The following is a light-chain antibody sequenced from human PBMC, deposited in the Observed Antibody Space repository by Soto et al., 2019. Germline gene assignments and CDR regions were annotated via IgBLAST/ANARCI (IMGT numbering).Light chain of an antibody. CDR2: DVS. CDR1: QGVTTN. J-gene: IGKJ5*01. V-gene: IGKV3-15*01. CDR3: QQYNNWPFS. Sequence: ETVRTQSPVTLSLSPGERATLSCRASQGVTTNFAWYQQKSGQSPRLLIYDVSHRATGVPARFSGTGSETDFTLTISGLQSEDSAVYFCQQYNNWPFSFGQGTRLEIK.